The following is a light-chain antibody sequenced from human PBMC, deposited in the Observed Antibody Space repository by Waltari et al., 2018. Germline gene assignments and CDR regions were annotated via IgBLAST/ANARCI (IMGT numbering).Light chain of an antibody. Sequence: AIRMTQSPSSFSASTGDSVTITCRASQDISKSLAWYQQTPGKAPKVLISDASALQSGVPSRFSGSGSGTDFTLTISRLQSEDFATYYCQQYYSYPRTFGPGTKVDFK. CDR3: QQYYSYPRT. J-gene: IGKJ3*01. V-gene: IGKV1-8*01. CDR1: QDISKS. CDR2: DAS.